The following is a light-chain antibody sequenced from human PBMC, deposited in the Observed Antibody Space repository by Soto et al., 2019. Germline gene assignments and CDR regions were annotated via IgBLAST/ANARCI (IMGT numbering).Light chain of an antibody. CDR2: DAS. Sequence: DIQMTQSPSLLSASVGDRVTITCRASETISHFLNWYQQKPGKAPKLLIYDASSLQSGVPSRFSGSGSGADFTLTISSLQPEDFAIYYCQQSYRTPLTFGGGTKADIK. CDR3: QQSYRTPLT. V-gene: IGKV1-39*01. J-gene: IGKJ4*01. CDR1: ETISHF.